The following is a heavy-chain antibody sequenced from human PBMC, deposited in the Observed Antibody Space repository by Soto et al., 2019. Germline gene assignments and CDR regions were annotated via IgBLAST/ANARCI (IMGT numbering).Heavy chain of an antibody. Sequence: LSLTCTVSGGSFSSGAYHWSWVRQHPGQGLEWIASISYRGITYSNPSLKSRLSMSVDTSKNQFSLNLTSVTAADTAVYHCARMSATGTRWFDPWGQGTLVTVSS. J-gene: IGHJ5*02. D-gene: IGHD6-13*01. CDR2: ISYRGIT. V-gene: IGHV4-31*03. CDR1: GGSFSSGAYH. CDR3: ARMSATGTRWFDP.